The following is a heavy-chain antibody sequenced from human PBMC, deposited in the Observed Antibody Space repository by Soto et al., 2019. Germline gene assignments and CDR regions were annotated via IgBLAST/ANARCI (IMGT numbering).Heavy chain of an antibody. CDR3: ARSRNDFWSGYYYYGMDV. CDR1: GYSFTSYW. V-gene: IGHV5-51*01. CDR2: IYPGDSDT. D-gene: IGHD3-3*01. Sequence: PVESLKISCKGSGYSFTSYWIGWVRQMPGKGLEWMGIIYPGDSDTRYSPSFQGQVTISADKSISTAYLQWSSLKASDTAMYYCARSRNDFWSGYYYYGMDVWGQGTTVTVSS. J-gene: IGHJ6*02.